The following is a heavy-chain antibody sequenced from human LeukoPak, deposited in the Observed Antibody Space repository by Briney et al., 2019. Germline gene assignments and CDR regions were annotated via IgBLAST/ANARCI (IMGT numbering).Heavy chain of an antibody. CDR1: GGSISGYY. J-gene: IGHJ4*02. Sequence: PLETLSLTCTVSGGSISGYYWSWIRQPPGKGLEWIGYIYYSGSTNYNPSLKSRVTISVDTSKNQFSLKLSSVTAADTAVYYCARAAEGYYFDYWGQGTLVTVSS. V-gene: IGHV4-59*01. CDR3: ARAAEGYYFDY. CDR2: IYYSGST. D-gene: IGHD6-19*01.